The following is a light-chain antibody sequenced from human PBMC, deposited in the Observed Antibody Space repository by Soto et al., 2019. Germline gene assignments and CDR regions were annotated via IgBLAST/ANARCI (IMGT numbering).Light chain of an antibody. CDR1: QSVSSN. CDR2: GAS. CDR3: QQYNNWPQT. Sequence: EIVMTQSPATLSVSPGERATLSCRASQSVSSNLARYQQKPGQAPRLLIYGASTRATGIPARFSGSGSGTEFTLTISSLQSEDFAVYYCQQYNNWPQTFGQGTK. J-gene: IGKJ1*01. V-gene: IGKV3-15*01.